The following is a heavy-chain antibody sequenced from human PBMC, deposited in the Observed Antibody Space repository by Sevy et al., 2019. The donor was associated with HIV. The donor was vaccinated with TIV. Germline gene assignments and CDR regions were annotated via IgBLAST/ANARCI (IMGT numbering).Heavy chain of an antibody. D-gene: IGHD3-22*01. CDR2: IYSDGRT. CDR1: GLSVSDNY. J-gene: IGHJ6*02. Sequence: GGSLRLSCAASGLSVSDNYMNWVRQAPGKGLELVSVIYSDGRTYYADSVKGIFTISRDNSKNTLYLHMNNLRPEDTAVYYCARDRYYDASGYYYYYYGMDVWGQGTTVTVSS. CDR3: ARDRYYDASGYYYYYYGMDV. V-gene: IGHV3-66*01.